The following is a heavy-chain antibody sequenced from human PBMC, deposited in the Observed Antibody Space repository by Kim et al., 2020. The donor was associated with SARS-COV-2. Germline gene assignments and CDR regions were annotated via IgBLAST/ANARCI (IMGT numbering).Heavy chain of an antibody. CDR2: INHSGST. Sequence: SETLSLTCAVYGGSFSGYYWSWIRQPPGKGLEWIGEINHSGSTNYNPSLKSRVTISVDTSKNQFSLKLSSVTAADTAVYYCARVQPIAAAGDYWGQGTLVTVSS. CDR3: ARVQPIAAAGDY. V-gene: IGHV4-34*01. D-gene: IGHD6-13*01. J-gene: IGHJ4*02. CDR1: GGSFSGYY.